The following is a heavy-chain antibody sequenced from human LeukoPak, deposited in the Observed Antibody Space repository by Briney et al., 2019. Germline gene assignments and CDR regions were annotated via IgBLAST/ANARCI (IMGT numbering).Heavy chain of an antibody. Sequence: SQTLSLTCAISGDSVSSKSASWHWIRQSPWRGLEWLGRTYSRSKWFNDYAVSVKSRITINPDTSKNQFSLHLSSVTPDDTAVYYCARGTGSLDYWGQGTLVTVSS. J-gene: IGHJ4*02. CDR2: TYSRSKWFN. V-gene: IGHV6-1*01. CDR3: ARGTGSLDY. CDR1: GDSVSSKSAS. D-gene: IGHD1-26*01.